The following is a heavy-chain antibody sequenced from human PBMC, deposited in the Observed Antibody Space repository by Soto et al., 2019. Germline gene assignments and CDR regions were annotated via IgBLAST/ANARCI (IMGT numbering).Heavy chain of an antibody. Sequence: PSETLSLTCNVSGGNIRSHYWSWIRQAPGKGLEWIGYTYYSGSITYNPSLRSRVTISVDTSKNQFSLKVSSATAADTAVYYCARHSNRNYGLYYFDYWGLGAVVTVSS. CDR1: GGNIRSHY. CDR3: ARHSNRNYGLYYFDY. J-gene: IGHJ4*02. V-gene: IGHV4-59*08. D-gene: IGHD4-4*01. CDR2: TYYSGSI.